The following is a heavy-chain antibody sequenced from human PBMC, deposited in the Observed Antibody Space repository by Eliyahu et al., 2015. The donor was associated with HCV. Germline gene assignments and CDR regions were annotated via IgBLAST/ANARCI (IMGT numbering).Heavy chain of an antibody. J-gene: IGHJ4*02. Sequence: EVQVVESGGGLVKPGGSLRLSCAASGFPFXSYNMNGVRQAPGKGLEWVSSISVTSTYTFYTDSVKGRFTISRDDAKNSLYLQMNTLRAEDTAAYYCTSSYPGRGSSGPFDYWGQGTLVTVSS. CDR2: ISVTSTYT. CDR1: GFPFXSYN. CDR3: TSSYPGRGSSGPFDY. V-gene: IGHV3-21*01. D-gene: IGHD3-22*01.